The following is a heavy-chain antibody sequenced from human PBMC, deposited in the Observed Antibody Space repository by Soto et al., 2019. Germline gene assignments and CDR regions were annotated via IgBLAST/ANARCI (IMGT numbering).Heavy chain of an antibody. Sequence: EVQMVASGGDMVQPGGSLRLPCAASGFTFSTYWMNWVRQAPGKGLEWVANITHDGTQKYYIDSVKGRFTISRDNAKHSLYLQISSLSVEDTAVYYCGGGDYWVQGTLVTVSS. V-gene: IGHV3-7*01. D-gene: IGHD5-12*01. CDR3: GGGDY. J-gene: IGHJ4*02. CDR2: ITHDGTQK. CDR1: GFTFSTYW.